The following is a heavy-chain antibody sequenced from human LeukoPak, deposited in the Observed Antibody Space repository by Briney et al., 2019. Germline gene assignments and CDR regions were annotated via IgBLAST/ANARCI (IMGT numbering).Heavy chain of an antibody. D-gene: IGHD1-7*01. CDR1: GGSISSSSYY. Sequence: PSETLSLTCTVSGGSISSSSYYWGWIRQPPGKGLEWIGSIYYSGSTYYNPSLKSRVTISVDTSKNQFSLKLSSVTAADTAVYYCARVTGTTYYYYYYMDVWGKGTTVTVSS. J-gene: IGHJ6*03. V-gene: IGHV4-39*07. CDR2: IYYSGST. CDR3: ARVTGTTYYYYYYMDV.